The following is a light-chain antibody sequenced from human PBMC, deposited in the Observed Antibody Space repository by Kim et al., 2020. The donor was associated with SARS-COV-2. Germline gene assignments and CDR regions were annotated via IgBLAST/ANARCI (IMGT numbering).Light chain of an antibody. J-gene: IGLJ2*01. CDR2: NNN. Sequence: ELTQPPSASGTPGQRVTMSCSGNNSNIGRNAVSWYQQLPGTAPKRLIYNNNQRPSGVPDRFSGSKSGTSASLAISGLQSEDEADYYCATWDDSLNGVVFGGGTQLTVL. CDR3: ATWDDSLNGVV. CDR1: NSNIGRNA. V-gene: IGLV1-44*01.